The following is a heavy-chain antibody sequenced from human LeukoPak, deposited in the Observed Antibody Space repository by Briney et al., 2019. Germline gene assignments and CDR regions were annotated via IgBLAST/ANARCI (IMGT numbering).Heavy chain of an antibody. J-gene: IGHJ4*02. CDR2: ISGSGGST. CDR1: GFTFSSYA. V-gene: IGHV3-23*01. D-gene: IGHD2-2*02. Sequence: PGGSLRLSCAASGFTFSSYAMSWVRQAPGKGLEWVSAISGSGGSTYYADSVKGRFTISRDNSKNTLYLQMNSLGAGDTAVYYCAKLGGIVVVPAAIDYWGQGTLVTVSS. CDR3: AKLGGIVVVPAAIDY.